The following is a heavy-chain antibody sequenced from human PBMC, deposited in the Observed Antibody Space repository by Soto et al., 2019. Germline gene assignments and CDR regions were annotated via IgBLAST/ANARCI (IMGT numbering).Heavy chain of an antibody. J-gene: IGHJ3*02. V-gene: IGHV3-23*01. CDR1: GFTFNNYA. CDR2: ISGTGGST. D-gene: IGHD7-27*01. Sequence: EVQLLESGGGVVQPGGSLRLSCAASGFTFNNYALNWVRQAPGKGLEWVSSISGTGGSTFYAGSAKGRFTISRDNSKNTLFLQMTSLRVEDTVVYYCGKGNSKWGTGDAFDIWGQGKMVTVSS. CDR3: GKGNSKWGTGDAFDI.